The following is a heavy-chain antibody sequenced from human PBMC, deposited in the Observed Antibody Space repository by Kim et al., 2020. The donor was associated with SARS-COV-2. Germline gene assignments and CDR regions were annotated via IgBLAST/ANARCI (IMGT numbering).Heavy chain of an antibody. Sequence: GGSLRLSCAASGFTFSSYWMSWVRQAPGKGLEWVANIKQDGSEKYYVDSVKGRFTISRDNAKNSLYLQMNSLRAEGTAVYYCARMGREGDLEYYYGMDVWGQGTTVTVSS. D-gene: IGHD3-10*01. J-gene: IGHJ6*02. CDR3: ARMGREGDLEYYYGMDV. CDR1: GFTFSSYW. CDR2: IKQDGSEK. V-gene: IGHV3-7*05.